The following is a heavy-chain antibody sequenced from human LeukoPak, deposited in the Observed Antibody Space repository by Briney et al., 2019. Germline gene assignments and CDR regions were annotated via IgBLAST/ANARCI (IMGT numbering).Heavy chain of an antibody. Sequence: GGSLRLSCATSGFTSNNPWMKWARQAPGKGLEWVGRIKSKTDGGTPDYAAPVKGRFTISRDDSRNTLFLQMNRLKTEDTAVYFCRTARTFWGQGTLVTVSS. J-gene: IGHJ1*01. CDR3: RTARTF. D-gene: IGHD2/OR15-2a*01. CDR2: IKSKTDGGTP. V-gene: IGHV3-15*01. CDR1: GFTSNNPW.